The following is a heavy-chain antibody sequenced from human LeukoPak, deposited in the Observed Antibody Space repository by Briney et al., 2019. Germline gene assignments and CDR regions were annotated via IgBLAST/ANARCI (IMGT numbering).Heavy chain of an antibody. V-gene: IGHV3-23*01. CDR3: AKTQGYYDA. D-gene: IGHD2-15*01. CDR1: GFTFSNYA. CDR2: IYGSDDKT. J-gene: IGHJ5*02. Sequence: GGSLRLSCVASGFTFSNYAMSWVRRAPGKGLELVSGIYGSDDKTVYGDAVKGRFTISRDNSKNTLYLQMNSLRADDTAVYYCAKTQGYYDAWGQGALVTISS.